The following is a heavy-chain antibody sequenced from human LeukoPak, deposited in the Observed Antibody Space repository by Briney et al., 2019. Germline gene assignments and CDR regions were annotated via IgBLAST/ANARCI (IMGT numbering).Heavy chain of an antibody. D-gene: IGHD3-3*01. CDR3: ARALYYDFWSGYPNWFDP. Sequence: SETLSLTCAVSGGSFSGYYWSWIRQPPGKGLEWIGEINHSGSTNYNPSLKSRVTISVDTSKNQFSLKLSSVTAADTAVYYCARALYYDFWSGYPNWFDPWGQGTLVTVSS. J-gene: IGHJ5*02. CDR1: GGSFSGYY. V-gene: IGHV4-34*01. CDR2: INHSGST.